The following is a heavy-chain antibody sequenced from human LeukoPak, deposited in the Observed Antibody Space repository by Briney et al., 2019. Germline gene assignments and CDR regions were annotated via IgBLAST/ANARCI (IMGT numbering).Heavy chain of an antibody. CDR1: GYTFTGYA. Sequence: ASVKVSCKASGYTFTGYAMHLVRQAPGQRLEGMGWINAGNGNTKYSQKFQVRVTITSDTPASTAYMELSTLRSEDTAVYYCAFSGSYFGWFDPWGQGTLVTVSS. V-gene: IGHV1-3*01. CDR2: INAGNGNT. D-gene: IGHD3-10*01. CDR3: AFSGSYFGWFDP. J-gene: IGHJ5*02.